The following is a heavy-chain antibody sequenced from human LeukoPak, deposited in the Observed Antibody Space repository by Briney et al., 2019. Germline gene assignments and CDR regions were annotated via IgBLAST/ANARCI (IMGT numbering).Heavy chain of an antibody. D-gene: IGHD2-15*01. V-gene: IGHV3-23*01. J-gene: IGHJ4*02. Sequence: QPGGSLRPSCAASGFIFSNYAMSWVRQAPGKGLEWVSAISGSDDNTYYADSVRGRFTISRDNSKNTLYLQMNSLRAEDTAIYFCAKSRSGVSSCYNYWGQGTLVTVSS. CDR3: AKSRSGVSSCYNY. CDR1: GFIFSNYA. CDR2: ISGSDDNT.